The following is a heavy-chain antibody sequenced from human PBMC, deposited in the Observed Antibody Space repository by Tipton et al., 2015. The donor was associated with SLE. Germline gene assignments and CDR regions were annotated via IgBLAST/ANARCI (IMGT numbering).Heavy chain of an antibody. J-gene: IGHJ3*01. V-gene: IGHV4-59*01. CDR1: GASIRGYF. CDR3: ARGSFYYYDKSAPLQNALDL. Sequence: GLVKPSETLSLTCTVTGASIRGYFWNWIRQSPGKGLEWVGYMSHIGRTNYNPSLMSGVTVSFDTSRNEVSLRLTSVTAADTAVYYCARGSFYYYDKSAPLQNALDLWGPGTVVSVSS. CDR2: MSHIGRT. D-gene: IGHD3-22*01.